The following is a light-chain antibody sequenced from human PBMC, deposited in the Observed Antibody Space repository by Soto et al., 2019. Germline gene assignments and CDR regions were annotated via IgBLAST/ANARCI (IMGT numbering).Light chain of an antibody. CDR1: QSIRTN. V-gene: IGKV3-15*01. J-gene: IGKJ5*01. CDR3: QQYKHWTSIT. CDR2: GAS. Sequence: EIVMTQSPATLSVSPGERAILSCSASQSIRTNVAWYQQRPCQAPRLLIYGASTRATDIPARFSGSGSGTEFSLSFRSLPSEDCAIYYCQQYKHWTSITCGPGTRLEF.